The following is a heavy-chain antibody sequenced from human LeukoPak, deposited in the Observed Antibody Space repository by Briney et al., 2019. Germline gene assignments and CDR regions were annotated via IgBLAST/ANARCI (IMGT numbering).Heavy chain of an antibody. CDR2: IYSGGST. D-gene: IGHD2/OR15-2a*01. V-gene: IGHV3-53*01. CDR3: ARSHHIVTPPDY. CDR1: GFTLCSNY. J-gene: IGHJ4*02. Sequence: GGSLRLSCAASGFTLCSNYMSWVRQAPGKGLEWVSVIYSGGSTYYADSVKGRFTISRDSSKNTLYLQMNSLRAEDTAVYYCARSHHIVTPPDYWGQGTLVTVSS.